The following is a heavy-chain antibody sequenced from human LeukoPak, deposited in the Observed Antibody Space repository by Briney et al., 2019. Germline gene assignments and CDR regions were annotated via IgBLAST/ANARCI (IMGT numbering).Heavy chain of an antibody. J-gene: IGHJ4*02. V-gene: IGHV4-39*01. Sequence: SETLSLTCTVSGGSISTPGYYWGWIRQPPGKGLEWIGSLYHSGSTYYKPSLKSRATISVDKSKNQCSLKLRSVTAADTAVYYCARHALATVTDPSFDYWVQGTLVTVSS. CDR2: LYHSGST. CDR1: GGSISTPGYY. D-gene: IGHD2-21*02. CDR3: ARHALATVTDPSFDY.